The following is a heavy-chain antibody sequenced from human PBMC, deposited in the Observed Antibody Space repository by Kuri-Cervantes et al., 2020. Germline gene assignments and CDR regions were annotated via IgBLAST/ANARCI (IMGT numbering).Heavy chain of an antibody. CDR3: ARDRGSGYYYSIDD. CDR2: ISGSGGST. CDR1: GFTFSSYA. Sequence: GGSLRLSCAASGFTFSSYAMSRVRQAPGKGLEWVSAISGSGGSTYYADSVKGRFTISRDNSKNTLYLQMNSLRAEDTAVYYCARDRGSGYYYSIDDWGQGTLVTVSS. V-gene: IGHV3-23*01. D-gene: IGHD3-22*01. J-gene: IGHJ4*02.